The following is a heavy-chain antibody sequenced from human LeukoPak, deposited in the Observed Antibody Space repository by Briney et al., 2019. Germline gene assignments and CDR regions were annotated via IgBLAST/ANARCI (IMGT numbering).Heavy chain of an antibody. Sequence: SETLSLTCAVYGGSFSGYYWSWIRQPPGKGLEWIGEINHSGSTNYNPSLKSRVTISVDTSKNQFSLKLSSVTAADTAVYYCASWAAVRGVIKTRRYNWFDPWGQGTLVTVSS. D-gene: IGHD3-10*01. J-gene: IGHJ5*02. CDR1: GGSFSGYY. V-gene: IGHV4-34*01. CDR3: ASWAAVRGVIKTRRYNWFDP. CDR2: INHSGST.